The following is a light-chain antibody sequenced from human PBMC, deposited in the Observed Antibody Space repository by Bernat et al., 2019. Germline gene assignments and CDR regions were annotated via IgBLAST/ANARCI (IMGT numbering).Light chain of an antibody. J-gene: IGLJ3*02. CDR3: CAQAGNCRWV. Sequence: QSAPTQPRSMSGSPGQSVTISCTGTSSDVGYYKYVSWYQHHPDKAPKLMIYDVTKRPSGVPDRFSGAKSGNTAFMTISGLQAEDEADYYRCAQAGNCRWVFGGGTKLTV. CDR1: SSDVGYYKY. V-gene: IGLV2-11*01. CDR2: DVT.